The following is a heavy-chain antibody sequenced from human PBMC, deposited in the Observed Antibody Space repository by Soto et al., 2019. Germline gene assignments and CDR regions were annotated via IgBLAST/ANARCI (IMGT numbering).Heavy chain of an antibody. D-gene: IGHD3-9*01. CDR1: GFTFGSYA. CDR3: AKDRDTRYFDWLSGGFDY. Sequence: EVQLLESGGGLVQPGGSLRLSCAASGFTFGSYAMSWFRQPPGKGLEWVSGIIGSGGSTYYADPVKGRFTISRDNSKNTLYLQMNSLRAEDTAVYYCAKDRDTRYFDWLSGGFDYWGQGTLVTVSS. CDR2: IIGSGGST. V-gene: IGHV3-23*01. J-gene: IGHJ4*02.